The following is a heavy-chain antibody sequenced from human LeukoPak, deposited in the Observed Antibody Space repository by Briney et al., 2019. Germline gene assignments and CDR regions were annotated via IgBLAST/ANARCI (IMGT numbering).Heavy chain of an antibody. CDR1: GFTFSSYA. CDR2: ISSSSSYI. CDR3: ASEDWFDP. V-gene: IGHV3-21*01. Sequence: PGGSLRLSCAASGFTFSSYAMSWVRQAPGKGLEWVSSISSSSSYIYYADSVKGRFTISRDNAKNSLYLQMNSLRAEDTAVYYCASEDWFDPWGQGTLVTVPS. J-gene: IGHJ5*02.